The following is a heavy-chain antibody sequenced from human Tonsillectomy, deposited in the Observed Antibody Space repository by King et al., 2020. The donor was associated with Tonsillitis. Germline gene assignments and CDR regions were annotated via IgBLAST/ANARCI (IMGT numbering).Heavy chain of an antibody. CDR3: AKAGIGLSDWYLDL. D-gene: IGHD3-16*01. J-gene: IGHJ2*01. CDR1: GFTFSNYG. Sequence: VQLVESGGGVVQPGRSLRLSCAASGFTFSNYGMHWVRQAPGKGLEWVALIAYDASYENYADSVKGRFAISRDNSKNKLYLEMNSLRVEDTSVYYCAKAGIGLSDWYLDLWGRGTLVTVSS. CDR2: IAYDASYE. V-gene: IGHV3-30*18.